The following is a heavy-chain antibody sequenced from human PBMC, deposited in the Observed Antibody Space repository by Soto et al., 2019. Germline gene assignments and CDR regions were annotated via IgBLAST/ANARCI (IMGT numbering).Heavy chain of an antibody. V-gene: IGHV4-30-2*01. CDR3: ARARSGYYFDY. J-gene: IGHJ4*02. CDR2: IYHSGST. D-gene: IGHD6-25*01. Sequence: PSETLSLTCAVSGGSISSGGYSWSWIRQPPGKGLEWIGYIYHSGSTYYNPSLKSRVTISVVTSKNQFSLKLSSVTAADTAMYYCARARSGYYFDYWGQGTPVTVSS. CDR1: GGSISSGGYS.